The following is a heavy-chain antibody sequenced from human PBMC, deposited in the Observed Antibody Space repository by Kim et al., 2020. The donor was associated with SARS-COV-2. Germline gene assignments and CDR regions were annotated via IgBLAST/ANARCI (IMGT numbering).Heavy chain of an antibody. CDR1: GGSISSYY. Sequence: SETLSLTCSVSGGSISSYYWTWIRQPPGKGLEWIGYIYYSGSTNYNPSLKSRVTISVDTSKNQFSLKLNSVTAADTAVYYCAKSYCSSTSCWTNWFDPWGQGTLVTVSS. D-gene: IGHD2-2*01. V-gene: IGHV4-59*08. CDR3: AKSYCSSTSCWTNWFDP. CDR2: IYYSGST. J-gene: IGHJ5*02.